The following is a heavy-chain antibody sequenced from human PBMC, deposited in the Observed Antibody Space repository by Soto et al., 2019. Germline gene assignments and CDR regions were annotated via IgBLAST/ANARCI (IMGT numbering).Heavy chain of an antibody. J-gene: IGHJ5*02. CDR3: ARRPPAPYSSGCFDP. D-gene: IGHD6-19*01. CDR2: ISAYNGNT. Sequence: APVKVSCKASGYTFTSYGISWARQAPGQGLEWMGWISAYNGNTNYAQKLQGRVTMTTDTSTSTAYMELRSLRSDDTAVYYCARRPPAPYSSGCFDPWGQGTLVTVSS. V-gene: IGHV1-18*01. CDR1: GYTFTSYG.